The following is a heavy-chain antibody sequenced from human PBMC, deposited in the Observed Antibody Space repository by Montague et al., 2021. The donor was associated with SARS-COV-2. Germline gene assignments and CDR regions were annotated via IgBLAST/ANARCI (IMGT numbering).Heavy chain of an antibody. Sequence: TLSLTCTVPGGSISSGGYYWSWIRQHPGKGLEWIGYIYYSGSTYYNPSLKSRVTISVDTSKNQFPLKLSSVTAADTAVYYCVRATRSIVVLNWFDPWGQGTLVTVSS. V-gene: IGHV4-31*03. CDR3: VRATRSIVVLNWFDP. J-gene: IGHJ5*02. CDR2: IYYSGST. CDR1: GGSISSGGYY. D-gene: IGHD3-22*01.